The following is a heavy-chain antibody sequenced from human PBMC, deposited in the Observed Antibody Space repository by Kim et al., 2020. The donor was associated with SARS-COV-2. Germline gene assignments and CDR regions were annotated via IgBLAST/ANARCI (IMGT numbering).Heavy chain of an antibody. J-gene: IGHJ4*02. D-gene: IGHD1-26*01. V-gene: IGHV3-13*01. CDR3: ARVSGAYFDF. Sequence: GGSLRLSCVGSGFTFSGYDMHWVRQVTGKGLQWVSAIGTAFDTYCIDSVKGRFTVSRENAKNSLYLQMNSLRAGDTAVYYCARVSGAYFDFWGQGILVIV. CDR2: IGTAFDT. CDR1: GFTFSGYD.